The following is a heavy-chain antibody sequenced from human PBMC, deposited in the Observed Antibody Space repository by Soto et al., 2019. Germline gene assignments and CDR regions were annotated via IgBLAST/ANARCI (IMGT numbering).Heavy chain of an antibody. Sequence: QVQLVQSGAEVKKPGASVKVSCKVSGYTLTELSMHWVRQAPGKGLEWMGGFDPEDGETIYAQKFQGRVTMTEDTSNDTAYMELSSLRSEDTAVYYCATGTKWGNGDQGDFDAFDIWGQGTMVTVSS. V-gene: IGHV1-24*01. CDR2: FDPEDGET. CDR3: ATGTKWGNGDQGDFDAFDI. CDR1: GYTLTELS. J-gene: IGHJ3*02. D-gene: IGHD3-16*01.